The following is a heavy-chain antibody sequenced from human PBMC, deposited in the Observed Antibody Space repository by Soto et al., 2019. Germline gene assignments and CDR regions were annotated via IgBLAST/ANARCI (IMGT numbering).Heavy chain of an antibody. D-gene: IGHD3-22*01. J-gene: IGHJ5*01. V-gene: IGHV4-59*01. Sequence: PSETLSLTCTVSGGSISSYYWSWIRQPPGEGLEWIGYIYYSGSTNYNPSLKSRVTISVDTSKNQFSLRLSSVTAADTAVYYCARGPYDRIDNWFDSWGQGTLVTVS. CDR2: IYYSGST. CDR3: ARGPYDRIDNWFDS. CDR1: GGSISSYY.